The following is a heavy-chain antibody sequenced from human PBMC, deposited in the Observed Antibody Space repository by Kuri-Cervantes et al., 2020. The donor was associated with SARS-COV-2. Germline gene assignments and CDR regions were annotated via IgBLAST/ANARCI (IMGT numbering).Heavy chain of an antibody. CDR1: GYIFTVYY. V-gene: IGHV1-46*01. Sequence: ASVKVSCKASGYIFTVYYVHWVRQAPGQGLEWMGMINPSGGSTTYGQKFQGRVTMTRDTSTSTVFMQLSSLRSEDTALYYRARDSLSRRKSSDYMDVWGKGTTVTVSS. CDR3: ARDSLSRRKSSDYMDV. J-gene: IGHJ6*03. CDR2: INPSGGST.